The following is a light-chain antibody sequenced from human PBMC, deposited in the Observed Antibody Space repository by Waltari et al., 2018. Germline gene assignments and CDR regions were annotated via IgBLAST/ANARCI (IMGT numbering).Light chain of an antibody. CDR1: RSVLFTSINKHY. CDR3: QQYYTTPFT. J-gene: IGKJ3*01. Sequence: DIVMTQSPDSLAVSLGERATINCKSSRSVLFTSINKHYFAWYQQKPGRPPKLLIYWASTRESGVPDRFSGGVSGTDFTLTISGLQAEDVAVYYCQQYYTTPFTFGPGTRVEIK. V-gene: IGKV4-1*01. CDR2: WAS.